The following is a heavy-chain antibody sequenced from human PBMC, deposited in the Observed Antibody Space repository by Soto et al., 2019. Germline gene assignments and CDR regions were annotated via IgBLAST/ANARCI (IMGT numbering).Heavy chain of an antibody. CDR2: IRGGGGGT. V-gene: IGHV3-23*01. D-gene: IGHD2-15*01. CDR3: ARVLGGSGSPVDY. Sequence: GGSLRLSCAASGFTFSSFAMSWVRQAPGKGLEWVSAIRGGGGGTYYADSVKGRFTISRDNSKNTQYLQMNSLRAEDTAVYYCARVLGGSGSPVDYWGQATMVTVFS. J-gene: IGHJ4*02. CDR1: GFTFSSFA.